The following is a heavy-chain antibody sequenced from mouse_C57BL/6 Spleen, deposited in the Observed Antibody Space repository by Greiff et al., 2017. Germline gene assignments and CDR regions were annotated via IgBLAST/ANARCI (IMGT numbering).Heavy chain of an antibody. V-gene: IGHV1-15*01. CDR3: TRPVVGFDY. D-gene: IGHD1-1*01. CDR2: IDPETGGT. CDR1: GYTFTDYE. Sequence: QVHVKQSGAELVRPGASVTLSCKASGYTFTDYEMHWVKQTPVHGLEWIGAIDPETGGTAYNQKFKGKAILTADKSSSTAYMELRSLTSEDSAVYYCTRPVVGFDYWGQGTTLTVSS. J-gene: IGHJ2*01.